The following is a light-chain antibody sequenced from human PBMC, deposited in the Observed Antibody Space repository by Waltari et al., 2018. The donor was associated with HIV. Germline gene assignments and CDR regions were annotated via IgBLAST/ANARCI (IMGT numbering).Light chain of an antibody. V-gene: IGLV1-47*01. J-gene: IGLJ2*01. CDR1: SSNIGSNY. CDR2: RNN. CDR3: AAWDDSLSGLV. Sequence: QSVLTQPPSASGTPGQRVTISCSGSSSNIGSNYGYWYQQLPGTAPKLLIYRNNQRPSGVPDRFSGSKFGTSASLAISGLRSEDEADYYCAAWDDSLSGLVFGGGTKVTVL.